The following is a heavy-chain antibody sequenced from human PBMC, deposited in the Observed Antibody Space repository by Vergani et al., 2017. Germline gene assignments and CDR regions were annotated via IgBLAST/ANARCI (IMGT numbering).Heavy chain of an antibody. CDR2: IYHSGST. Sequence: QLQLQESGSGLVKPSQTLSLTCAVSGGSISSGGYSWSWIRQPPGKGLEWIGYIYHSGSTYYNPSLKSRVTISVDRSKNHFSLKLSSVTAADTAVYYCARAPLRYYDSSGYSYYFDYWGQGTLVTVSS. CDR1: GGSISSGGYS. D-gene: IGHD3-22*01. CDR3: ARAPLRYYDSSGYSYYFDY. J-gene: IGHJ4*02. V-gene: IGHV4-30-2*01.